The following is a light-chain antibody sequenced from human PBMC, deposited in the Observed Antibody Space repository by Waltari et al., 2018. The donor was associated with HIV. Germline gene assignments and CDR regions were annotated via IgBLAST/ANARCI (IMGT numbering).Light chain of an antibody. CDR1: QSVGSY. Sequence: IVLTQSPATLSLSPGERATLSCRASQSVGSYLAWYQQKPGQAPRLLIYDASNRATGIPARFSGSGSGTDFTLTISSLEPEDFAVYYCQQYGRSPPYTFGQGTKLEI. J-gene: IGKJ2*01. CDR3: QQYGRSPPYT. V-gene: IGKV3-11*01. CDR2: DAS.